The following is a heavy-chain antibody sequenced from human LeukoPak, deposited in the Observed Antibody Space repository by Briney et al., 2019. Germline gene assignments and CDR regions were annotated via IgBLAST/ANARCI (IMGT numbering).Heavy chain of an antibody. Sequence: GGSLRLSCAASGFTFSSYAMSWVRQAPGKGLEWVSAISGSGGSTYYADSVKGRFTISRDNSKNTLYLQMNSLRAEDTAVYYCTNRFGYSSGWYAFDYWGQGTLVTVSS. CDR3: TNRFGYSSGWYAFDY. J-gene: IGHJ4*02. CDR1: GFTFSSYA. CDR2: ISGSGGST. D-gene: IGHD6-19*01. V-gene: IGHV3-23*01.